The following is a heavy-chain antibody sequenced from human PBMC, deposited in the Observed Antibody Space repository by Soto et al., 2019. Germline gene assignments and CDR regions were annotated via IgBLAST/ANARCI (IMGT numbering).Heavy chain of an antibody. CDR3: ARDPPLSMIVVVGVDDF. CDR1: GFTLTNEN. D-gene: IGHD3-22*01. Sequence: PGGSRRLSGRVLGFTLTNENMNWVRQGPGKGLEWVSSISSRSTFINYADSVKGRFTISRDNAKGLVYLQMNSLRAEDTAVYYCARDPPLSMIVVVGVDDFWGQGTLVTVSS. J-gene: IGHJ4*02. V-gene: IGHV3-21*06. CDR2: ISSRSTFI.